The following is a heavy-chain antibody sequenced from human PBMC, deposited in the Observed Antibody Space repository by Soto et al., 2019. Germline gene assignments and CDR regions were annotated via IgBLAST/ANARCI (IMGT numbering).Heavy chain of an antibody. CDR2: ISGSGGST. CDR3: AKGHFYTMVRGVHYYSYGMDV. CDR1: GFPFSSYA. Sequence: PGGSLRLSCAASGFPFSSYAMSLVRQSPGKGLEWVSAISGSGGSTYYADSVKGRFTISRDNSKNTLYLQMNSLRAEDTAVYYCAKGHFYTMVRGVHYYSYGMDVWGQGTTVTVSS. J-gene: IGHJ6*02. V-gene: IGHV3-23*01. D-gene: IGHD3-10*01.